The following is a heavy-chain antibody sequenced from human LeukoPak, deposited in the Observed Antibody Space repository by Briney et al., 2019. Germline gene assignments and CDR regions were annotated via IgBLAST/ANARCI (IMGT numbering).Heavy chain of an antibody. D-gene: IGHD6-19*01. Sequence: SETLSLTCTVSGGSISSCYWSCIRQPPGKGLEWIGYIYYSGSTKYNPSFKSRVAISVDTSKNQFSLKLSSVTAADTAVYYCATWGIAVAGTFDYWGQGTLVTVST. CDR3: ATWGIAVAGTFDY. J-gene: IGHJ4*02. CDR2: IYYSGST. V-gene: IGHV4-59*08. CDR1: GGSISSCY.